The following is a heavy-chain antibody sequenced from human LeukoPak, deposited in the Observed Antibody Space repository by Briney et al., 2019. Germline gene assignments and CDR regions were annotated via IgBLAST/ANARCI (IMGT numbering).Heavy chain of an antibody. CDR2: IYYSGST. Sequence: SETLSLTCTVSGGSISSYYWSWIRQPPGKGLEWIGYIYYSGSTNYNPSLKSRVTISVDTSKNQFSLKLSSVTAADTAVYYCARGLRNSGWTDWYFDLWGRGTLVTVSS. J-gene: IGHJ2*01. V-gene: IGHV4-59*01. D-gene: IGHD6-19*01. CDR1: GGSISSYY. CDR3: ARGLRNSGWTDWYFDL.